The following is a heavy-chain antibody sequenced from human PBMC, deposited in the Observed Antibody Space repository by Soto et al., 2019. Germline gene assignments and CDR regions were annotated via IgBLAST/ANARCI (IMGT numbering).Heavy chain of an antibody. J-gene: IGHJ6*03. CDR1: GGSISSSSYY. Sequence: PSETLSLTCTVSGGSISSSSYYWGWIRQPPGKGLEWIGSIYYSGSTYYNPSLKSRVTISVDTSKNQFSLKLSSVTAADTAVYYCARRSGSLQYYYYYYMDVWGKGTTVTVSS. D-gene: IGHD3-3*01. V-gene: IGHV4-39*01. CDR3: ARRSGSLQYYYYYYMDV. CDR2: IYYSGST.